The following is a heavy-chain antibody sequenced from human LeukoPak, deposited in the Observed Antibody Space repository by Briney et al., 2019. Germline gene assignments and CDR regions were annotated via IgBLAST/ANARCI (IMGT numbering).Heavy chain of an antibody. CDR2: IYYSGST. D-gene: IGHD2-21*02. Sequence: SETLSLTCTVSGGSISGGGYYWSWIRQHPGKGLEWIGYIYYSGSTYYNPSLKSRVTISVDTSKNQFSLKLSSVTAADTAVYYCARESRYYCGGDCYAFDYWGQGTLVTVSS. CDR1: GGSISGGGYY. V-gene: IGHV4-31*03. J-gene: IGHJ4*02. CDR3: ARESRYYCGGDCYAFDY.